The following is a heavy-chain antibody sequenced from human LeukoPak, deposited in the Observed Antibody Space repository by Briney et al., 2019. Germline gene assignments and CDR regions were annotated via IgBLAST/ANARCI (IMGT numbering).Heavy chain of an antibody. J-gene: IGHJ6*03. CDR2: ISAYNGNT. CDR3: ARDRYCSGGSCYPGSYKYHYYYMDV. V-gene: IGHV1-18*01. CDR1: GYTFTSYG. Sequence: ASVKVSCKASGYTFTSYGISWVRQAPGQGLEWMGWISAYNGNTNYAQKVQGRVIMTTDTDTSTAYMELRSLRSDDTAVYYCARDRYCSGGSCYPGSYKYHYYYMDVWGKGTTVTISS. D-gene: IGHD2-15*01.